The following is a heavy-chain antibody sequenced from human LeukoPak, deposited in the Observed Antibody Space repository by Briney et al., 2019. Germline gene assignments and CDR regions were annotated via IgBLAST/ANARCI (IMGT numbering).Heavy chain of an antibody. CDR1: GFILTTYW. Sequence: EALQISCGAAGFILTTYWVVWGRQMPEKSLEWMGIIYLPDSNTRYSPSFQGQVTASADKSISTAYLQWGSLKASDTAMYYCARHHASTIDFWGQGTLVTVSS. CDR3: ARHHASTIDF. D-gene: IGHD5/OR15-5a*01. V-gene: IGHV5-51*01. CDR2: IYLPDSNT. J-gene: IGHJ4*02.